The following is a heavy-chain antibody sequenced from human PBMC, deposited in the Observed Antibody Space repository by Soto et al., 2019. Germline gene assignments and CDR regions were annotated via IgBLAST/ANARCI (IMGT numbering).Heavy chain of an antibody. D-gene: IGHD3-10*01. CDR1: GFSLSTSGMC. V-gene: IGHV2-70*01. J-gene: IGHJ4*02. CDR2: IDWDEDK. Sequence: SGPTLVNPTQTLTLICTFSGFSLSTSGMCVSWIRQPPGKALEWLALIDWDEDKYYSTSLRARLTISKDTSKNQVVLTMTNMGPVDTATYYCAGIRTGDGFGYYYFDPCGQGTLVNVS. CDR3: AGIRTGDGFGYYYFDP.